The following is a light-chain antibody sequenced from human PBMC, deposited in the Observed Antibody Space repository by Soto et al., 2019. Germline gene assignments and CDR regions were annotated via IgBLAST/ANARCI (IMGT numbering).Light chain of an antibody. J-gene: IGKJ4*01. CDR3: QHYDSYTLT. CDR2: RAS. CDR1: QPINNR. Sequence: DIQMTQSPSLVSASVGDRFTITCRASQPINNRLAWFQQKPGKAPKXXIYRASYLQSGVPSRFSGSGSGTLFTLAINNLQPEDFGTYYCQHYDSYTLTFCGGTKVDIK. V-gene: IGKV1-16*01.